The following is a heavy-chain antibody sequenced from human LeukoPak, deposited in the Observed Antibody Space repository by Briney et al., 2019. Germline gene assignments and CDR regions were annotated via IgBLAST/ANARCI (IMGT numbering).Heavy chain of an antibody. CDR3: ARGMREAAAGYFDC. D-gene: IGHD6-13*01. V-gene: IGHV4-31*03. CDR2: IYYSGST. J-gene: IGHJ4*02. CDR1: GGSISSGGYY. Sequence: SQTLSLTCTVSGGSISSGGYYWSWIRQHPGKGLKWIGYIYYSGSTYYNPSLKSRVTISIDTSKNQFSLKLSSVTAADTAVYYCARGMREAAAGYFDCWGQGTLVTVSS.